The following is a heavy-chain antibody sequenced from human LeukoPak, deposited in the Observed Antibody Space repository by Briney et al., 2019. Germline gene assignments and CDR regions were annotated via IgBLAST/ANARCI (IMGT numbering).Heavy chain of an antibody. J-gene: IGHJ4*02. CDR2: INPNSGGT. Sequence: ASVKVSCKASGYTFTGYYMHWVRQAPGQGLEWMGWINPNSGGTNYAQQVQGRVTMTRDTSISTAYMELSRLRSDDTAVYYCARARYDSSGYYGYWGQGTLVTVSS. CDR1: GYTFTGYY. V-gene: IGHV1-2*02. CDR3: ARARYDSSGYYGY. D-gene: IGHD3-22*01.